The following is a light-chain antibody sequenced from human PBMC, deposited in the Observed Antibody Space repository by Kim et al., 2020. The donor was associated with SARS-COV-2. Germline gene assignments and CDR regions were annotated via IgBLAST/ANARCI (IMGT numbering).Light chain of an antibody. V-gene: IGLV6-57*02. J-gene: IGLJ3*02. CDR1: SDSIVRNF. CDR3: QSYDPATHWV. Sequence: KTVTSSWTGNSDSIVRNFVQWYQQRPGSAPTTVIYEDNQRPSGVPARFSASVDTSSNSASLTISGLRTEDEADYYCQSYDPATHWVFGGGTQLTVL. CDR2: EDN.